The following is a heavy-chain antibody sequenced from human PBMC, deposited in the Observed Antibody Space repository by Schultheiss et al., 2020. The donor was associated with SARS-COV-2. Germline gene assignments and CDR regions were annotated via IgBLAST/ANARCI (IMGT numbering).Heavy chain of an antibody. CDR2: ISYDGSNK. CDR1: GFTFSSYA. J-gene: IGHJ4*02. Sequence: GGSLRLSCAASGFTFSSYAMSWVRQAPGKGLEWVAVISYDGSNKYYADSVKGRFTISRDNSKNTLYLQMNSLRAEDTAVYYCAKDTYYYDSSEAYWGQGTLVTVSS. CDR3: AKDTYYYDSSEAY. V-gene: IGHV3-30-3*01. D-gene: IGHD3-22*01.